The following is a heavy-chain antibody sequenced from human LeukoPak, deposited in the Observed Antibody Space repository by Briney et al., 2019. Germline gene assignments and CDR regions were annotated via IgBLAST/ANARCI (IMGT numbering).Heavy chain of an antibody. CDR2: IRSKANSYAT. CDR3: TSGLSVLRSNNTPVAY. CDR1: GFTFSGSA. V-gene: IGHV3-73*01. J-gene: IGHJ4*02. Sequence: GGSLRLSCAASGFTFSGSAMHWVRQASGKGLEWVGRIRSKANSYATTYAASVKGRFTISRDDSKTTAYLKMNSLKTEDTAVYYCTSGLSVLRSNNTPVAYWGQGTLVTVYS. D-gene: IGHD4-17*01.